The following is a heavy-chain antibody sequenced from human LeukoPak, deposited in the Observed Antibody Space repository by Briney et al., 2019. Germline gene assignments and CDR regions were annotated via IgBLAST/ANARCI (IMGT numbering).Heavy chain of an antibody. Sequence: TGGSLRLSCVASGFSFSSYEMNWVRQAPGKGLEWISYISSSGSTTYCADSVKGRFTISRDNARNSLYLQMNALRAEDTAVYYCARDVRPDYWGQGTLVTVST. D-gene: IGHD6-6*01. J-gene: IGHJ4*02. CDR1: GFSFSSYE. CDR3: ARDVRPDY. V-gene: IGHV3-48*03. CDR2: ISSSGSTT.